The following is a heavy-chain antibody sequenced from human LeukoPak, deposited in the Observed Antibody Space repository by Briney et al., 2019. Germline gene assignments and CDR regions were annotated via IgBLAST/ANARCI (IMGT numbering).Heavy chain of an antibody. CDR2: IDSDGSWT. Sequence: GGSLRLSCAASGNYWMHWVRQVPGKGLVWVSHIDSDGSWTSYADSVKGRFTISKDNAKNTVYLQMNSLRAEDTAVYYCVSFYGTYWGRGTLVTVSS. V-gene: IGHV3-74*01. CDR3: VSFYGTY. CDR1: GNYW. D-gene: IGHD2/OR15-2a*01. J-gene: IGHJ4*02.